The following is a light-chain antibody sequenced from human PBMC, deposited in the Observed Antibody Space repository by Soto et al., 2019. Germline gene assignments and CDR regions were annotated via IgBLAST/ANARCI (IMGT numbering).Light chain of an antibody. Sequence: QSALTQPASVSGSPGQSITISCTGTSSDVGGYNYVSWYQQHPGKAPKLMIYEVSNRPSGVSNRFSGSKSGNTASLTISGLQAEDEADYYCISYTSSSIDYVFGTGTEVTVL. CDR1: SSDVGGYNY. CDR2: EVS. J-gene: IGLJ1*01. V-gene: IGLV2-14*01. CDR3: ISYTSSSIDYV.